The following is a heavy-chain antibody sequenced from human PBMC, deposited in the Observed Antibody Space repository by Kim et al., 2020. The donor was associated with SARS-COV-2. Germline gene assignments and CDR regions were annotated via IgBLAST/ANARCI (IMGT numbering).Heavy chain of an antibody. V-gene: IGHV4-59*01. J-gene: IGHJ3*02. Sequence: SETLSPTCTISGGSISSYYWSWIRQPPGKGLEWIGYFFYRGITNNNPSLRSRVTISVDTSKNQFSLRLSSVTAADTAVYYCARDFSGSSVAPFDIWGQGT. CDR2: FFYRGIT. D-gene: IGHD2-15*01. CDR1: GGSISSYY. CDR3: ARDFSGSSVAPFDI.